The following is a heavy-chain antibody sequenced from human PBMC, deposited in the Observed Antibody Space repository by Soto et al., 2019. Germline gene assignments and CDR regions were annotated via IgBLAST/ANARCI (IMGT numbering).Heavy chain of an antibody. J-gene: IGHJ1*01. CDR1: GYSFTSYW. V-gene: IGHV5-10-1*01. Sequence: PGESLKISCKGSGYSFTSYWISWVRQMPGKGLEWMGRIDPSDSYTNYSPSSQGHVTISADKSISTAYLQWSSLKASDTAMYYCARHGRDYYDSSGYYYRYFQHWGQGTLVTVS. CDR3: ARHGRDYYDSSGYYYRYFQH. CDR2: IDPSDSYT. D-gene: IGHD3-22*01.